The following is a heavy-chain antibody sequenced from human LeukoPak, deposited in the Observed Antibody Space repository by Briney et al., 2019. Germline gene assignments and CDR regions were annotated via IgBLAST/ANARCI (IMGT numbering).Heavy chain of an antibody. CDR1: GFTFSNYG. CDR3: ARDPSGGRYFDMNFDY. V-gene: IGHV3-33*01. J-gene: IGHJ4*02. CDR2: IWYDGSNR. D-gene: IGHD3-9*01. Sequence: GGSLRLSCAASGFTFSNYGMHWVRQAPGKGLEWVAVIWYDGSNRYHTDSVKGRFTISRDNSKNTLYLQMNSLRAEDTAVYYCARDPSGGRYFDMNFDYWGRGTLVTVSS.